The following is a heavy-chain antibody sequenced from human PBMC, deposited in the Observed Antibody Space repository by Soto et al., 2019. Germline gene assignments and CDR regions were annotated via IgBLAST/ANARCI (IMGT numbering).Heavy chain of an antibody. J-gene: IGHJ6*02. Sequence: QVQLVQSGAEVKKPGSSVKVSCKASGGTLRRYAISWVRQAPGRGLEWMGGIIPRFGTTSYAQTEKFQGRSTMKAEGPQISVSMELSSLDSEDTVVYFCAVVAMSDNEAENYVYAIDEWGQGTTVIVSS. CDR1: GGTLRRYA. CDR2: IIPRFGTT. CDR3: AVVAMSDNEAENYVYAIDE. D-gene: IGHD6-13*01. V-gene: IGHV1-69*01.